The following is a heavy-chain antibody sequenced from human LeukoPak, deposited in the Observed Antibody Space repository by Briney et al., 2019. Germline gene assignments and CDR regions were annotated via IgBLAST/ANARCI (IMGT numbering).Heavy chain of an antibody. CDR1: GFSVSSNY. D-gene: IGHD5-24*01. J-gene: IGHJ4*02. CDR3: AKEFSFRDGYNHGFDN. V-gene: IGHV3-53*01. Sequence: PGGSLRLSCAASGFSVSSNYMSWVRQAPGKGLEWVSVIRGGGNTEHADSVKGRFTISRDNSKNTLYLQMNSLRADDTAVYYCAKEFSFRDGYNHGFDNWGQGTLVTVSS. CDR2: IRGGGNT.